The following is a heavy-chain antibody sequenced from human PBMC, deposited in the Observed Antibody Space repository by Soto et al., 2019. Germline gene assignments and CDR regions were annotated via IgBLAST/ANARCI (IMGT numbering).Heavy chain of an antibody. CDR1: GFSFSTTSSGVG. V-gene: IGHV2-5*02. CDR2: IYWDDEK. CDR3: SHIGWRAAASSYLIDY. Sequence: QITLKESGPTLVKPTQTLTLTCTFSGFSFSTTSSGVGVGWIRQPPGKAPEWLALIYWDDEKQYSPSLKSRVTITKDPSKDQVVLTMTNMDPVDTATYFCSHIGWRAAASSYLIDYWGQGTLVTVSS. D-gene: IGHD2-2*01. J-gene: IGHJ4*02.